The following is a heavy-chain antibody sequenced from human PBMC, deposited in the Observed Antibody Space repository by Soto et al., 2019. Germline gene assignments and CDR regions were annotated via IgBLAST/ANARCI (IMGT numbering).Heavy chain of an antibody. Sequence: SETLSLTCTVSGGYIGSSSYYWGWIRQPPGKGLEWIGSIYDRGSTYSNPSLKSRLTTSLDTSKNQFSLKLTSVTAADTAVYYCARHGYTSGRTYFDYWGQGTLVTVSS. CDR2: IYDRGST. CDR3: ARHGYTSGRTYFDY. CDR1: GGYIGSSSYY. V-gene: IGHV4-39*01. J-gene: IGHJ4*02. D-gene: IGHD6-19*01.